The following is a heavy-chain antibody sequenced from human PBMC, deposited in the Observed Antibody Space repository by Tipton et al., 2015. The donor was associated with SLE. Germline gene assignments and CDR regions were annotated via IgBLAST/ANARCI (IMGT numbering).Heavy chain of an antibody. J-gene: IGHJ3*02. V-gene: IGHV3-7*01. CDR2: IKQDGSVI. CDR3: ANIRGTTATGRAFDI. D-gene: IGHD4-17*01. Sequence: SLRLSCAVSEFNLRTYWMNWVRPAPGKGLEWLANIKQDGSVIHYADSVKGRFTISRDNAKNSLYLQMNSLRAEDTAVYYCANIRGTTATGRAFDIWGQGTMVTVSS. CDR1: EFNLRTYW.